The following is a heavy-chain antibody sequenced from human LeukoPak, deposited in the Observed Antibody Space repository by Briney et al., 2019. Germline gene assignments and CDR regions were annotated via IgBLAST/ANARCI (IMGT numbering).Heavy chain of an antibody. CDR3: VRVFRSGSYYMD. CDR1: GYTFTSYG. CDR2: ISAYNGNT. V-gene: IGHV1-18*01. Sequence: GASVKVSCKASGYTFTSYGISWVRQAPGQGLEWMGWISAYNGNTNYAQKLQGRVTMTTDTSTSTAYMELRSLRPDDTAVYYCVRVFRSGSYYMDWGQGTLVTVS. D-gene: IGHD1-26*01. J-gene: IGHJ4*02.